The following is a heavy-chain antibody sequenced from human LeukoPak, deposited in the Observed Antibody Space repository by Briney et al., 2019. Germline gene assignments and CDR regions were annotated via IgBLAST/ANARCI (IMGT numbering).Heavy chain of an antibody. Sequence: PGGSLRLSCAASGFTFSSYSMNWVRQAPGKGLEWVSSISSSSSYIYYADSVKGRFTISRDNAKNSLYLQMNSLRAEDTAVYYCARGQPFGGVMENWGQGTLVTVSS. D-gene: IGHD3-16*01. V-gene: IGHV3-21*01. CDR2: ISSSSSYI. CDR1: GFTFSSYS. J-gene: IGHJ4*02. CDR3: ARGQPFGGVMEN.